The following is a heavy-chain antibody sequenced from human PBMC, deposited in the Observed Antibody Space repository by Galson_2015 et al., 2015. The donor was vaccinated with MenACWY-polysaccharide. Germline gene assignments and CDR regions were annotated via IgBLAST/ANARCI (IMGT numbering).Heavy chain of an antibody. Sequence: SLRLSCAVSGFTFSTYAIHWVRQAPGKGLEWLAVISYDGSNKYYSDSVRGRFTISRDNSNDMVYLHMNSLRGEDTAAYFCAKDRPLRGLTVFYYGMDVWGRGTAVTVSS. CDR1: GFTFSTYA. D-gene: IGHD3-10*01. CDR3: AKDRPLRGLTVFYYGMDV. CDR2: ISYDGSNK. V-gene: IGHV3-30*18. J-gene: IGHJ6*02.